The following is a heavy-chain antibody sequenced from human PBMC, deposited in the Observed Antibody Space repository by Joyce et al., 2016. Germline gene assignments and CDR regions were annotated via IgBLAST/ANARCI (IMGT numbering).Heavy chain of an antibody. J-gene: IGHJ4*02. CDR3: TTIINYGD. Sequence: QVPLVQSGAEVKKTGASVKVSCKASGFTFTDYPIHWVRQTPGQRLEGMGWINTGNGKIKYSRKFQGRVTITRDTSASTAYIEVSSLRSEDTAVYYCTTIINYGDWGQGTLITVSS. V-gene: IGHV1-3*04. D-gene: IGHD4-17*01. CDR2: INTGNGKI. CDR1: GFTFTDYP.